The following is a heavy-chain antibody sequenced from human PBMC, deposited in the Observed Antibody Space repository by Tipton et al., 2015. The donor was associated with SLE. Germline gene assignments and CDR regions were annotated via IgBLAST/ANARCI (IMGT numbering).Heavy chain of an antibody. D-gene: IGHD1-26*01. CDR2: INGDGSST. CDR1: GFTFSSYW. Sequence: SLRLSCAVSGFTFSSYWMYWVRQAPGKGLVWVSRINGDGSSTNYADSVKGRFTISRDNAKNTLYLQMNSLRAEDTAVYFCARSYPYYYYYMDVWGKGTTVTVSS. J-gene: IGHJ6*03. V-gene: IGHV3-74*01. CDR3: ARSYPYYYYYMDV.